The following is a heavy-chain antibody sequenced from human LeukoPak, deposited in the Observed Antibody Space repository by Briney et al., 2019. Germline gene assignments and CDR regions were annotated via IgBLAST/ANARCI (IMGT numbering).Heavy chain of an antibody. CDR1: GYSFTSYW. CDR2: IYPGDSDT. Sequence: PGESLKISCKGSGYSFTSYWIGWVRQMPGKGLEWMGIIYPGDSDTKYSPSFRGQVTISADKSISTAYLQWSSLKASDTAMYYCARQDTTVRGSYVLDYWGQGTLVTVSS. D-gene: IGHD3-10*01. J-gene: IGHJ4*02. V-gene: IGHV5-51*01. CDR3: ARQDTTVRGSYVLDY.